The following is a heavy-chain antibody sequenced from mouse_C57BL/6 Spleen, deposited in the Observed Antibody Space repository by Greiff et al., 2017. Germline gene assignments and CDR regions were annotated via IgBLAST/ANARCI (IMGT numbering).Heavy chain of an antibody. Sequence: VKLQESGPELVKPGASVKISCKASGYAFSSSWMNWVKQRPGKGLEWIGRIYPGDGDTNYNGKFKGKATLTADKSASTAYMQLSSLTSEDSAVYFCALYGMDYWGQGTSVTVSS. V-gene: IGHV1-82*01. D-gene: IGHD1-1*01. CDR1: GYAFSSSW. CDR2: IYPGDGDT. J-gene: IGHJ4*01. CDR3: ALYGMDY.